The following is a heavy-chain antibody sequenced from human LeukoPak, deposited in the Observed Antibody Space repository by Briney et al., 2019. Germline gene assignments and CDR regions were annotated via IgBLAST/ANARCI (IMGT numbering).Heavy chain of an antibody. CDR3: AKMEGKSFYYDSSGSSLEY. Sequence: PGGSLRLSCEAPGFTFSSYAMSWVRQAPGKGLEWVSTISGSASSTYYADSVKGRFTISRDNSKSTLYLQMNTLRAEDTAVYYCAKMEGKSFYYDSSGSSLEYWGQGALVSVSS. J-gene: IGHJ4*02. CDR2: ISGSASST. D-gene: IGHD3-22*01. V-gene: IGHV3-23*01. CDR1: GFTFSSYA.